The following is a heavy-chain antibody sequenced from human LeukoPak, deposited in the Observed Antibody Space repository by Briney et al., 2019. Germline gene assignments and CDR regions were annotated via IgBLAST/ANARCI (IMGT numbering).Heavy chain of an antibody. CDR1: GGSISSYY. CDR2: IYTTGST. Sequence: PSETLSLTCTVSGGSISSYYWTWIRQPAGTGLEWIGRIYTTGSTNYNPSLNSRVTMSVDTSKNQFSLKLSSVTAADTAVYYCARQKAVAGKAGFDYWGQGTLVTVSS. J-gene: IGHJ4*02. CDR3: ARQKAVAGKAGFDY. V-gene: IGHV4-4*07. D-gene: IGHD6-19*01.